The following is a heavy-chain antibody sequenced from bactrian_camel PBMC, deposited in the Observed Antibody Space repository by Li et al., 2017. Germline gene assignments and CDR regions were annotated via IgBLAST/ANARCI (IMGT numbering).Heavy chain of an antibody. V-gene: IGHV3S40*01. CDR1: GIHLSSAFC. D-gene: IGHD2*01. CDR2: IRPGATTT. Sequence: DVQLVESGGALVQPGGSLRLSCAGTGIHLSSAFCVGWFRQVPGKEREGVASIRPGATTTAYASSVRGRFSVSLDTAKNTVFLQMNSLKPEDTATYYCAAQFIEASCAVVHAIDNWGQGTQVTVS. CDR3: AAQFIEASCAVVHAIDN. J-gene: IGHJ4*01.